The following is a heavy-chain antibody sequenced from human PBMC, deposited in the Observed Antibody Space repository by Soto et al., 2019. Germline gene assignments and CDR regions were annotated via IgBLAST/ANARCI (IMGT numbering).Heavy chain of an antibody. V-gene: IGHV3-7*01. Sequence: EVQLVESGGGLVQPGGSLRLSCAASGFTFSTYWMTWVRQAPGKGLEWVANIKQDGSEKYYVDSVKGRFTISRDNAKNSLYLQMNSLRAEDTTVYYCARNYCSGGSCLFDPWGQGTLVTVSS. D-gene: IGHD2-15*01. J-gene: IGHJ5*02. CDR3: ARNYCSGGSCLFDP. CDR2: IKQDGSEK. CDR1: GFTFSTYW.